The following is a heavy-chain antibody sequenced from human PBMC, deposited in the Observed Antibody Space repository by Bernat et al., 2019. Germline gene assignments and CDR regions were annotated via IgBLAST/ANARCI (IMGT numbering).Heavy chain of an antibody. J-gene: IGHJ4*02. CDR1: GGSISSSSYY. V-gene: IGHV4-39*01. Sequence: QLQLQESGPGLVKPSETLSLTCTVSGGSISSSSYYCGWIRQPPGKGLEWIGSIYYSGSTYYNPSLKSRVTISVDTSKNQFSLKLGSVTAADTAVYYCASPRGSRWFGTNWGQGTLVAVSS. CDR3: ASPRGSRWFGTN. D-gene: IGHD3-10*01. CDR2: IYYSGST.